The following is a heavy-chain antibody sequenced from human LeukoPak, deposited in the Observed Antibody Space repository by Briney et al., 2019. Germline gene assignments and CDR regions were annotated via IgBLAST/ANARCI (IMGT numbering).Heavy chain of an antibody. CDR2: IDPGDSDT. CDR3: ARCLLRSWDLLGAFDI. J-gene: IGHJ3*02. Sequence: PGESLKISCKASGYSFTSHWIGWVRQMPGKGLEWMGIIDPGDSDTRYSPSFQGQVTISADKSISTAHLQWSSLKASDTAIYYCARCLLRSWDLLGAFDIWGQGTMVTVSS. CDR1: GYSFTSHW. V-gene: IGHV5-51*01. D-gene: IGHD1-26*01.